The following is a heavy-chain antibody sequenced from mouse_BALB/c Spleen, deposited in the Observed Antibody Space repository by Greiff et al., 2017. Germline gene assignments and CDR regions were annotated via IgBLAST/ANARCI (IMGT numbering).Heavy chain of an antibody. J-gene: IGHJ4*01. V-gene: IGHV4-2*02. Sequence: EVQGVESGGGLVQPGGSLNLSCAASGFDFSRYWMSWARQAPGKGQEWIGEINPGSSTINYTPSLKDKFIISRDNAKNTLYLQMSKVRSEDTALYYCARLGFSYAMDYWGQGTSVTVSS. CDR3: ARLGFSYAMDY. CDR1: GFDFSRYW. CDR2: INPGSSTI.